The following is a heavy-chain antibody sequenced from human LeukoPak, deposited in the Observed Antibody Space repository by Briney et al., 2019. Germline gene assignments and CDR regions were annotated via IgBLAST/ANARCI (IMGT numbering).Heavy chain of an antibody. V-gene: IGHV3-30*02. CDR3: AKVAGLRDWYFDL. CDR2: IRYDGSNK. J-gene: IGHJ2*01. Sequence: GGSLRLSCAASGFTFSSYGMHWVRQAPGKGLEWVAFIRYDGSNKYYADSVKGRFTISRDNSKNTLYLQMNSLRAEDTAVYYCAKVAGLRDWYFDLWGRSTLVTVSS. CDR1: GFTFSSYG. D-gene: IGHD6-19*01.